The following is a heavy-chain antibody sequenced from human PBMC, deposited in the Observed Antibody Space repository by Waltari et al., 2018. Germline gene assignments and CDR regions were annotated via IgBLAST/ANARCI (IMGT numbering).Heavy chain of an antibody. CDR2: MYVGGAT. J-gene: IGHJ6*02. V-gene: IGHV3-66*01. D-gene: IGHD6-13*01. Sequence: EEQLVESGRGSVEHGGSLRRACAASGTPIRRDYRSWVRQAPGKGLEWVAVMYVGGATQYADSVKDRFIISRDNSKNTLYLQMHSLKVDDTAVYYCVRDIPRDDSSCDVWGQGTTVIVSS. CDR3: VRDIPRDDSSCDV. CDR1: GTPIRRDY.